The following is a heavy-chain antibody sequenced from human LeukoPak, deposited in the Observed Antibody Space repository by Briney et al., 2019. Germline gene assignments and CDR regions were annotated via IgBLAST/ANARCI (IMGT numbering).Heavy chain of an antibody. V-gene: IGHV1-8*03. CDR3: AREHSSASLDY. J-gene: IGHJ4*02. Sequence: GASVNVPCQASGYTFLNYVINGLRQATGQGLDCMGWMNPNSCNTGYAQKFQGRVTITRNTSISPAYMELSGLRSEDTAVYYCAREHSSASLDYWGQGTLVTVSS. D-gene: IGHD6-6*01. CDR2: MNPNSCNT. CDR1: GYTFLNYV.